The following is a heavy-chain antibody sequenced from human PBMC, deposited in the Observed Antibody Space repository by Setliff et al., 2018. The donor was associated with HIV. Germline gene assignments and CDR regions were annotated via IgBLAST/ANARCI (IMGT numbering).Heavy chain of an antibody. CDR3: ARVAGTTYYDYYHMDV. D-gene: IGHD4-17*01. J-gene: IGHJ6*03. CDR2: IIPIYGVA. Sequence: SVKVSCKASGYSFTTYAISWVRQAPGQGLEWMGGIIPIYGVATYAQGFQDRVTITADESTTTAYMGVSSLKSDDTAVYYCARVAGTTYYDYYHMDVWGEGSTVTVS. V-gene: IGHV1-69*13. CDR1: GYSFTTYA.